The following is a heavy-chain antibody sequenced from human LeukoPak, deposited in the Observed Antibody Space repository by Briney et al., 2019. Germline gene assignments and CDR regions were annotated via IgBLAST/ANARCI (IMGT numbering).Heavy chain of an antibody. CDR1: GESFYGYY. D-gene: IGHD3-10*01. V-gene: IGHV4-34*01. CDR2: INHSGST. CDR3: ARGPRSIYGSGSYPFFFDY. J-gene: IGHJ4*02. Sequence: SETLSLTCAVYGESFYGYYWSWIRQPPGKGLEWIGEINHSGSTNYNPSLKSRVTISVDTSKNQFSLKLSSVTAADTAVYYCARGPRSIYGSGSYPFFFDYWGQGTLVTVSS.